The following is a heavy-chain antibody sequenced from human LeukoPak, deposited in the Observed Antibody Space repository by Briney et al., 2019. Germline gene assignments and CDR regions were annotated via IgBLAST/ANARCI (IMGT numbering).Heavy chain of an antibody. CDR1: GYSISSGYY. CDR2: IFHSGNT. Sequence: SETLSLTCTVSGYSISSGYYWGWIRQPPGKGLEWIGSIFHSGNTYYNPSLKSRVTISVDTSKNQFSLKLSSVTAADTAVYYCAREAEYGSGNWGQGTLVTVSS. D-gene: IGHD3-10*01. V-gene: IGHV4-38-2*02. J-gene: IGHJ4*02. CDR3: AREAEYGSGN.